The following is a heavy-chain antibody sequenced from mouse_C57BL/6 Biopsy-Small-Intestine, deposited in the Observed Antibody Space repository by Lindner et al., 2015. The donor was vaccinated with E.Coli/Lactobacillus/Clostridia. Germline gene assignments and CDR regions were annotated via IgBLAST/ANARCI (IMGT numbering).Heavy chain of an antibody. CDR1: GYAFTNYL. V-gene: IGHV1-54*01. D-gene: IGHD2-10*02. J-gene: IGHJ4*01. CDR2: INPGSGGT. CDR3: ARSSNAMDY. Sequence: VQLQESGAELVRPGTSVKVSCKASGYAFTNYLIEWVKQRPGQGLEWIGVINPGSGGTNYNEKFKGKATLTADKSSSTAYMQLSSLTSEDSAVYFCARSSNAMDYRGQGTSVTVSS.